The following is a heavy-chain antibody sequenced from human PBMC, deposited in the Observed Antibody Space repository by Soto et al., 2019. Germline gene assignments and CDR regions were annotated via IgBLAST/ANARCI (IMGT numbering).Heavy chain of an antibody. Sequence: QVQLVESGGGVVRPGTSLRLSCAASGFTFSNYAMHWVRQFPGKGLEWLAIMLYDGTIKYNPVSAKGRLTISRDNSINTLYLQLNSLRVEDTALYFCARDPYSGYIFDSWGQGTLVTVSS. CDR2: MLYDGTIK. D-gene: IGHD5-12*01. CDR3: ARDPYSGYIFDS. CDR1: GFTFSNYA. V-gene: IGHV3-30-3*01. J-gene: IGHJ4*02.